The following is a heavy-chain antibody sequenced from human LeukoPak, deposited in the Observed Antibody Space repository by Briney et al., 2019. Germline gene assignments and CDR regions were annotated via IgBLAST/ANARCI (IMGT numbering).Heavy chain of an antibody. CDR1: GYTFTSYD. Sequence: ASVKLSCKTSGYTFTSYDINWIRQATGQGLERMGYMGPNSGNTGYAQNIQGRVTMTRNTSINTAYMQLSRLRSEDTAVYYCAGGMTQCMDVLGKGTTVTVSS. CDR3: AGGMTQCMDV. J-gene: IGHJ6*03. D-gene: IGHD2-21*02. V-gene: IGHV1-8*02. CDR2: MGPNSGNT.